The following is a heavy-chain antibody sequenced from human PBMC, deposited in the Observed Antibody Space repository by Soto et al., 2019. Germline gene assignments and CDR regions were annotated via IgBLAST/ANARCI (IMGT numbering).Heavy chain of an antibody. V-gene: IGHV3-15*07. CDR3: IAGRNTKGAHPFDY. Sequence: EVQLVQSGGGLVKPGGSVRLSCAASGFTFGDTPMNWVRQAPGKGLEWVGRLKSKSDGGATDLAAAVRGRFTISRDASTNTLNLQMDSLKTEDTAVDYCIAGRNTKGAHPFDYWGQGTLVTVSS. CDR2: LKSKSDGGAT. J-gene: IGHJ4*01. CDR1: GFTFGDTP.